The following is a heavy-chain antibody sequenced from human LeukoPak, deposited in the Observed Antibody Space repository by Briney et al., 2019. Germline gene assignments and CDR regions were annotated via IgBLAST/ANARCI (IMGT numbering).Heavy chain of an antibody. V-gene: IGHV4-34*01. CDR2: INRSGST. CDR3: ARGGFYCGDDCYVDY. Sequence: TSETLSLTCAVYGGSLSYYYWSWIRQSPGKGLEWIGEINRSGSTNYNPSLKSRVSISVDTSKNQFSLKLSSVTAADTAIYYCARGGFYCGDDCYVDYWGQGALVTVSS. J-gene: IGHJ4*02. D-gene: IGHD2-21*02. CDR1: GGSLSYYY.